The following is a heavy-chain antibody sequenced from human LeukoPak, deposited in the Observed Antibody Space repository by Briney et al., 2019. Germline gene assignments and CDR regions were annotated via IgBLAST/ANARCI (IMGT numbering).Heavy chain of an antibody. CDR3: AKGFQRNSDSSDFFK. J-gene: IGHJ4*02. CDR2: ISGSGGST. D-gene: IGHD3-22*01. V-gene: IGHV3-23*01. Sequence: PGGSLRLSCAASGFTFNSYAMSWVRQAPGKGLEGVSFISGSGGSTNYADSVQGRFTISRDNSKNTVSLQMNSLSADDTAIYYCAKGFQRNSDSSDFFKWGQGTLVTVSS. CDR1: GFTFNSYA.